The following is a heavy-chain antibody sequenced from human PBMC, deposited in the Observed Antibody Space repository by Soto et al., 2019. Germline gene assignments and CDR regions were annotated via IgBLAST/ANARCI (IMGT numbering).Heavy chain of an antibody. CDR1: GFTFSSYW. V-gene: IGHV3-74*01. Sequence: EVQLVESGGGLVQPGGSLRLSCAASGFTFSSYWMHWVRQVPGKGLVWVSHINNDGSTTTYADSVKGRFTISRDNAKNTLYLQVNSLRGEDTAVYYCARDRTAASADYWGQGTLVTVSS. J-gene: IGHJ4*02. CDR3: ARDRTAASADY. CDR2: INNDGSTT. D-gene: IGHD6-13*01.